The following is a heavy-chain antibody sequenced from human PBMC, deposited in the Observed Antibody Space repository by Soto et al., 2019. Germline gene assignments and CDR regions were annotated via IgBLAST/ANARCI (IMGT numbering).Heavy chain of an antibody. Sequence: QVQLVESGGGVVQPGRSLRLSCAASGFTFSSYGMHWVRQAPGKGLEWVAVIWYDGSNKYYADSVKGRFTISRDNSKNTLYLQRNSLRAEDTAVYYCARDPDFYGSGSYVDYWGQGTLVTVSS. J-gene: IGHJ4*02. CDR3: ARDPDFYGSGSYVDY. D-gene: IGHD3-10*01. CDR1: GFTFSSYG. V-gene: IGHV3-33*01. CDR2: IWYDGSNK.